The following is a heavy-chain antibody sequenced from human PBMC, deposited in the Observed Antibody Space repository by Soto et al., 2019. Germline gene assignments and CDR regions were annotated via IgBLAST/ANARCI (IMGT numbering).Heavy chain of an antibody. V-gene: IGHV3-15*05. J-gene: IGHJ1*01. CDR1: GFTFSNAW. CDR3: TTDDPINKY. CDR2: IKSKTNGGTT. Sequence: GGSLRLSCAASGFTFSNAWMSWVRQAPGKGLEWVGRIKSKTNGGTTEYAAPVKGRFAISRDDSRYTVFLQMNSLKTEDTAVYYCTTDDPINKYWGQGXLVTVYS.